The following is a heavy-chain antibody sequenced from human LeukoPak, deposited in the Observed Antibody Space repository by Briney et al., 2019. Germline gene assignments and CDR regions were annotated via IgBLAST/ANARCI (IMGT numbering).Heavy chain of an antibody. J-gene: IGHJ4*02. CDR2: IGSAGDT. Sequence: GGSLRLSCAASGFSFSTYVMSWVRQPTGKGLEWVSTIGSAGDTNYPGSVKGRFTISRENAKNSLYLQMNSLEEGLCYYQLLFKAYWGQGTLVTVSS. D-gene: IGHD3-22*01. CDR3: FKAY. CDR1: GFSFSTYV. V-gene: IGHV3-13*01.